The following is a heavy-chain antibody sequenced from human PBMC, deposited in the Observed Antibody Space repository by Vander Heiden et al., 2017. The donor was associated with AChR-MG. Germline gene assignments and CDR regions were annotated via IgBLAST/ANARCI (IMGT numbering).Heavy chain of an antibody. CDR2: IYPGDSDT. CDR3: ARVAVAGFDYYGMDV. V-gene: IGHV5-51*01. Sequence: EVQLVQSGAEVTKPGESLKISCKGSGSSFTSYWLGWVRQRPGKGLEWMGIIYPGDSDTRYSPSFQGQVTISADKSISTAYLQWSSLKASDTAMYYCARVAVAGFDYYGMDVWGQGTTVTVSS. D-gene: IGHD6-19*01. J-gene: IGHJ6*02. CDR1: GSSFTSYW.